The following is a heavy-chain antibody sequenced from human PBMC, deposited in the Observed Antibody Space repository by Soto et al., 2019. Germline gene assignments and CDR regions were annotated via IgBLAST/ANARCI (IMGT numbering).Heavy chain of an antibody. Sequence: YMGTASTLARFCICGVAEAFGKGLEWMGWISAYNGNTNYAQKLQGRVTMPTDTSTSTAYMERRSLRSDDTAVYYCARDITIFRKIITHGFGICGQGPLVSGPS. CDR3: ARDITIFRKIITHGFGI. J-gene: IGHJ4*02. V-gene: IGHV1-18*01. CDR1: ASTLARFC. D-gene: IGHD3-9*01. CDR2: ISAYNGNT.